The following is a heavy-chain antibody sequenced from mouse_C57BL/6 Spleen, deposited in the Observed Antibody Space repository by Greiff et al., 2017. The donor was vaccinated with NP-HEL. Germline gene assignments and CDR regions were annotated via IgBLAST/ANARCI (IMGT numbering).Heavy chain of an antibody. CDR2: IYPGSGNT. CDR3: ARLTNWDDAMDY. J-gene: IGHJ4*01. Sequence: QVQLKQSGPELVKPGASVKISCKASGYSFTSYYIHWVKQRPGQGLEWIGWIYPGSGNTKYNEKFKGKATLTADTSSSTAYMQLSSLTSEDSAVYYCARLTNWDDAMDYWGQGTSVTVSS. CDR1: GYSFTSYY. D-gene: IGHD4-1*01. V-gene: IGHV1-66*01.